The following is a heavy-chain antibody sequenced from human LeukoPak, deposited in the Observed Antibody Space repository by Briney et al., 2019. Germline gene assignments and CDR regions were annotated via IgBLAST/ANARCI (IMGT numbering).Heavy chain of an antibody. D-gene: IGHD2-8*01. V-gene: IGHV3-30*03. J-gene: IGHJ4*02. CDR3: ARALIGYYFDY. Sequence: GGSLRLSCAASGFTFSSYGMHWVRQAPGKGLEWVAVISYDGSNKYYADSVKGRFTISRDNSKNTLYLQMNSLRAEDTAVYYCARALIGYYFDYWGQGTLVTVSS. CDR1: GFTFSSYG. CDR2: ISYDGSNK.